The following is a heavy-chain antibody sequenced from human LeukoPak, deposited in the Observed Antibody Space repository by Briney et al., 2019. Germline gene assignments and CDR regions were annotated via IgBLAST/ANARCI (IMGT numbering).Heavy chain of an antibody. CDR3: ARDPYNSGSSYFDY. Sequence: GGSLRLSCAASGFTFSSYAMSWVRQAPGKGLEWVSAIYSGGSTFYADSVKGRFTISRDNSKNTLYLQMNSLRAEDTAVYYCARDPYNSGSSYFDYWGQGTLVTVSS. CDR2: IYSGGST. CDR1: GFTFSSYA. J-gene: IGHJ4*02. D-gene: IGHD3-10*01. V-gene: IGHV3-23*01.